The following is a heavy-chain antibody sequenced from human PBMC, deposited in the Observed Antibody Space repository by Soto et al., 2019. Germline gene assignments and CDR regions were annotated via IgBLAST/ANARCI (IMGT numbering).Heavy chain of an antibody. CDR2: IWYDGSNK. J-gene: IGHJ4*02. V-gene: IGHV3-33*01. CDR1: GFTFSSHG. Sequence: QVQLVESGGGVVQPERSLRLSCAASGFTFSSHGMHWVRQAPGKGLEWVAFIWYDGSNKDYADSVKGRFTISRDNSKNTLYLQMSSLRAEDTAVYYCAREPKMFGSGVEPFDFWGQGTLVTVSS. D-gene: IGHD3-10*01. CDR3: AREPKMFGSGVEPFDF.